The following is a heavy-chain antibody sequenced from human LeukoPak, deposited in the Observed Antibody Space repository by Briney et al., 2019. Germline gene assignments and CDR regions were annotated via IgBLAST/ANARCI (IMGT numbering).Heavy chain of an antibody. V-gene: IGHV3-48*04. J-gene: IGHJ4*02. Sequence: PGGSLRLSCAASGFTFSSYSMNWVRQAPGKGLEWISYITGSGTSIYYADSVKGRFTISRDNAKNSLYLQMNSLRAEDTAVYYCATNPKSRAGFFDFWGQGTLVTVSS. CDR3: ATNPKSRAGFFDF. D-gene: IGHD5-24*01. CDR1: GFTFSSYS. CDR2: ITGSGTSI.